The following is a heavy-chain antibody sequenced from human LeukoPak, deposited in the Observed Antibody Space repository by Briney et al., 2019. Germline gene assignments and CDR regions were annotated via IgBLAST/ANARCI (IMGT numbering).Heavy chain of an antibody. J-gene: IGHJ4*02. CDR3: AKGGGYDPPFDY. V-gene: IGHV3-30*02. D-gene: IGHD5-12*01. Sequence: GGSLRLSCAASGFTFSYYGMHWVRQAPGKGLEWVGFVRFEGTEKFYADSVKGRFSISRDNYKNTLYLEMNSLRAEDTAVYYCAKGGGYDPPFDYWGQGTLVTVSS. CDR1: GFTFSYYG. CDR2: VRFEGTEK.